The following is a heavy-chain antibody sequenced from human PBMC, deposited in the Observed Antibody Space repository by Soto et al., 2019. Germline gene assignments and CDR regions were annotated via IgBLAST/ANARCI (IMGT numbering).Heavy chain of an antibody. V-gene: IGHV1-2*02. CDR1: GYTFTGYY. CDR3: ARDRLGYCSGTSCPAKSWFDP. Sequence: ASVKVSCKASGYTFTGYYMHWVRQAPGQGLEWMGWINPNSGGTNYAQKFQGRVTMTRDTSISTAYMELSRLRSDDTAVYYCARDRLGYCSGTSCPAKSWFDPWGQGTLVTVSS. J-gene: IGHJ5*02. D-gene: IGHD2-2*01. CDR2: INPNSGGT.